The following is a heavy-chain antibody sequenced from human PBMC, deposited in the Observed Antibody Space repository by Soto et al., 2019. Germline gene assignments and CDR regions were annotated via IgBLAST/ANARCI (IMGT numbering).Heavy chain of an antibody. CDR1: GGSISSSSYY. CDR2: IYYSGST. Sequence: PSETLSLTCTVSGGSISSSSYYWGWIRQPPGKGLEWIGSIYYSGSTYYNPSLKSRVTISVDTSKNQFSLKLSSVTAADTAVYYCASYIEGGIGRGDWGQGHLVTVSS. V-gene: IGHV4-39*01. J-gene: IGHJ4*02. D-gene: IGHD7-27*01. CDR3: ASYIEGGIGRGD.